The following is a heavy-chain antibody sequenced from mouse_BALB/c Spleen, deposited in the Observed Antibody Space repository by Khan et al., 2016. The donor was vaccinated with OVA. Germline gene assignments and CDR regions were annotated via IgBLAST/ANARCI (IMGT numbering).Heavy chain of an antibody. D-gene: IGHD2-13*01. Sequence: DLVKPGASVKLSCKASGYTFTNYWINWIKQRPGQGLEWIGRITPGSGSTYYTEMFKGQATLTVDTSSNTAYIQLSSLSSEDSAVYFCARDCDYISTGYAMDYWGQGTSVTVSA. CDR3: ARDCDYISTGYAMDY. CDR2: ITPGSGST. CDR1: GYTFTNYW. V-gene: IGHV1S41*01. J-gene: IGHJ4*01.